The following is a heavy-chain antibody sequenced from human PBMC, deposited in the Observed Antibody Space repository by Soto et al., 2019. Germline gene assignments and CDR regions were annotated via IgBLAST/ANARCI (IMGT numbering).Heavy chain of an antibody. V-gene: IGHV1-45*02. D-gene: IGHD1-26*01. J-gene: IGHJ4*02. CDR2: ITPFSGDA. CDR3: ASGGAVSGPFTWELPDH. Sequence: QMQLVQSGAEVKKTGSSVTVSCKALGNTFTYRYLHWVRRAPGQALEGMGWITPFSGDANYAQKFQERVTITRDRSINTAYMRMSGLRSEDTAMYFCASGGAVSGPFTWELPDHWGQGTLVTVSS. CDR1: GNTFTYRY.